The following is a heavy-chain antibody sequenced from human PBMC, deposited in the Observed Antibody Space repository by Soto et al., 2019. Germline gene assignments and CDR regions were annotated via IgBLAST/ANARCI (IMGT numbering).Heavy chain of an antibody. J-gene: IGHJ4*02. Sequence: PGGSLILSCAASALTFSYPHCNWFCPAPGKGLEWMAVIWNGESAIYYADSVKGRFTISRDNSKNTLYLQMNSLRAEDTAVYYCARDGIAAAGSLGYWGQGTLVTVS. D-gene: IGHD6-13*01. CDR3: ARDGIAAAGSLGY. CDR1: ALTFSYPH. CDR2: IWNGESAI. V-gene: IGHV3-33*08.